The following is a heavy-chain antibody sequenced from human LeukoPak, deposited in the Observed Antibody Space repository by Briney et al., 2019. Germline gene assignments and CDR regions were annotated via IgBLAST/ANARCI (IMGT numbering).Heavy chain of an antibody. Sequence: SVTVSCKASGGTFSSYAISWVRQAPGQGLEWMGRIIPILGIANYAQKFQGRVTITADKSTSTAYMELSSLRSEDTAVYYCASYCSGGSCYSWGSDYWGQGTLVTVSS. D-gene: IGHD2-15*01. CDR1: GGTFSSYA. J-gene: IGHJ4*02. V-gene: IGHV1-69*04. CDR2: IIPILGIA. CDR3: ASYCSGGSCYSWGSDY.